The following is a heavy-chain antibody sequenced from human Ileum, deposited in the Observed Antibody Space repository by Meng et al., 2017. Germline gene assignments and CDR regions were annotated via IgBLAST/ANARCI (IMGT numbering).Heavy chain of an antibody. J-gene: IGHJ2*01. CDR1: GFSFISRG. V-gene: IGHV3-30*19. Sequence: QVRWGGAGGGVVQPGRSLRLSCAGAGFSFISRGMHWVRQAPGKGLEWVAVISYDGSNKYYADSVKGRFTISRDNSKNTLYLQMNSLRAEDTAVYYCASPPSEGDLWGRGTLVTVSS. CDR2: ISYDGSNK. CDR3: ASPPSEGDL. D-gene: IGHD3-10*01.